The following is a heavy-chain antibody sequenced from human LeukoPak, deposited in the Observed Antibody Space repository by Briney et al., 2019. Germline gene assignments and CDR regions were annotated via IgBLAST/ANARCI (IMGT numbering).Heavy chain of an antibody. V-gene: IGHV2-70*11. CDR2: IDWDDDK. J-gene: IGHJ4*02. Sequence: SGPTLVNPTQILTLTCTFIGFSLSTSGTCVSWIRQPPGKALEWLARIDWDDDKYYSTSLKTRLTISKDTSKNQVVLTMANMDPVDEATYYCARGGDSSGYYYYFDYWGQGTLVTVSS. CDR3: ARGGDSSGYYYYFDY. CDR1: GFSLSTSGTC. D-gene: IGHD3-22*01.